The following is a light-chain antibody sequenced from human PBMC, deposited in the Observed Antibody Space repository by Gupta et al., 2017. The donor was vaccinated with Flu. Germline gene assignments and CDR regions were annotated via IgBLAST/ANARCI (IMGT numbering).Light chain of an antibody. CDR2: WGS. J-gene: IGKJ2*01. V-gene: IGKV2-28*01. CDR3: RQSYQVPPYT. Sequence: TPAGSAFICRRLRRALLNDNGKNYLAWYEQKPGQSPQLLFYWGSDRESGVPASFSGSGSGTNFTLTISRLEAEDVGVYYCRQSYQVPPYTFGQGTTLEIK. CDR1: RALLNDNGKNY.